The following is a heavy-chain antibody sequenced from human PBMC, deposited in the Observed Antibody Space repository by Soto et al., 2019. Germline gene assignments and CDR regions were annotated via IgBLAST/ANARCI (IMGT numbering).Heavy chain of an antibody. CDR2: IYYSGST. V-gene: IGHV4-39*01. J-gene: IGHJ4*02. CDR1: GCSISSSSYY. Sequence: KPXETLSLTCTVAGCSISSSSYYWGWIRQPPGKGLEWIGSIYYSGSTYYNPSLKSRVTISVDTSKNQFSLKLSSVTAADTAVYYCATAGDSGSYYGYWGQGTLATVSS. CDR3: ATAGDSGSYYGY. D-gene: IGHD1-26*01.